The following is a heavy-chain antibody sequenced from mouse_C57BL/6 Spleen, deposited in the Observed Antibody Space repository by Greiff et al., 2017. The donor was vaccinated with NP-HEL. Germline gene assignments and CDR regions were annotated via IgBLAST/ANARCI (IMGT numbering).Heavy chain of an antibody. CDR2: IDPEDGET. D-gene: IGHD1-1*01. CDR3: ACYCYSSGYEPYFDV. V-gene: IGHV14-2*01. J-gene: IGHJ1*03. Sequence: EVQLQQSGAELVKPGASVKLSCTASGFNIKDYYMHWVKQRPEQGLEWIGRIDPEDGETKYAPKFQGKATITADTSSNTAYLQLSSLTSADTAVYYGACYCYSSGYEPYFDVWGTGTPVTVSS. CDR1: GFNIKDYY.